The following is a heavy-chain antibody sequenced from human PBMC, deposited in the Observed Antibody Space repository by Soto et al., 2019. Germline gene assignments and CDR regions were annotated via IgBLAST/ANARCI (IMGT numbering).Heavy chain of an antibody. V-gene: IGHV3-15*01. CDR1: GFTFSNAW. D-gene: IGHD3-9*01. CDR3: TTGYYDILTGYYIDY. J-gene: IGHJ4*02. CDR2: IKSKTDGGTT. Sequence: LRLSCAASGFTFSNAWMSWVRQAPGKGLEWVGRIKSKTDGGTTDYAAPVKGRFTISRDDSKNTLYLQMNSLKTEDTAVYYCTTGYYDILTGYYIDYWGQGTLVTVSS.